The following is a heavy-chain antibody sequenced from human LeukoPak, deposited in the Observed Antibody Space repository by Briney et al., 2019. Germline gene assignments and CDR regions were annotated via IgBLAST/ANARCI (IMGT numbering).Heavy chain of an antibody. D-gene: IGHD5-12*01. V-gene: IGHV1-69*13. CDR3: ASSRLRTYYYYYMDV. CDR1: GGTFSSYA. CDR2: IIPIFGTA. J-gene: IGHJ6*03. Sequence: ASVKVSCXASGGTFSSYAISWVRQAPGQGLEWMAGIIPIFGTANYAQKFQGRVTITADESTSTAYMELSSLRSEDTAVYYCASSRLRTYYYYYMDVWGKGTTVTVSS.